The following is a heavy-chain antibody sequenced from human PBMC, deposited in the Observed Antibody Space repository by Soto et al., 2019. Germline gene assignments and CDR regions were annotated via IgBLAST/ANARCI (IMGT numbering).Heavy chain of an antibody. V-gene: IGHV3-30-3*01. CDR2: ISYDGSNK. CDR1: GFTFSSYA. D-gene: IGHD2-2*01. Sequence: GGSLRLSCAASGFTFSSYAMHWVRQAPGKGLEWVAVISYDGSNKYYADSVKGRFTISRDNSKNTLYLQMNSLRAEDTAVYYCASSPLQLLNSPLVYWGQGTLVTVSS. CDR3: ASSPLQLLNSPLVY. J-gene: IGHJ4*02.